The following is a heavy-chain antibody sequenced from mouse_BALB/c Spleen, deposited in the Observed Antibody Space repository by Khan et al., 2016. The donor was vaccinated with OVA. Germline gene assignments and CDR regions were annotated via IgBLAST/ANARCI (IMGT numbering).Heavy chain of an antibody. CDR2: VNPNTGGS. CDR1: GYSFTLYY. CDR3: ARGYDFFAY. V-gene: IGHV1-18*01. J-gene: IGHJ3*01. D-gene: IGHD2-14*01. Sequence: VQLQQSGPDLVKPGASVKISCKASGYSFTLYYMTWVKQSHGKSLEWIGRVNPNTGGSDYNQEFKGKAILTVDKSSNTASMELPSLTSEDAAVYYCARGYDFFAYWGQGTLVTVSA.